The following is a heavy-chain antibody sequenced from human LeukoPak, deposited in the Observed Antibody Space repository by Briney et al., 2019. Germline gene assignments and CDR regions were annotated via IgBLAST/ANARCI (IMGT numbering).Heavy chain of an antibody. D-gene: IGHD3-10*01. CDR2: IYYSGST. CDR3: ARLSYYFSYDY. Sequence: SETLSLTCTASGGSISSYYWSWIRQPPGKGLEWVGFIYYSGSTNYNPSLKSRVSISVDTSKNQFSLNLSSVTAADTAVYYCARLSYYFSYDYWGQGTLVTVSS. CDR1: GGSISSYY. J-gene: IGHJ4*02. V-gene: IGHV4-59*01.